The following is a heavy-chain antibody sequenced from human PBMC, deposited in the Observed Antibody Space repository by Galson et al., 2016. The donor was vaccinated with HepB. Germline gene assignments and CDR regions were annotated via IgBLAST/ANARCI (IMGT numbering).Heavy chain of an antibody. V-gene: IGHV2-5*02. J-gene: IGHJ4*02. CDR3: AHVSYITGGLIHYFDY. CDR1: GFSLRTSGMG. Sequence: PALVKPTQALTLTCSFSGFSLRTSGMGVGWIRQPPGKALEWLALIYWDDDERYSPSLKSRLTITKDSSKNRVVLTVTNMDPVDTATYYFAHVSYITGGLIHYFDYGGQGTLVTVSS. CDR2: IYWDDDE. D-gene: IGHD2-8*02.